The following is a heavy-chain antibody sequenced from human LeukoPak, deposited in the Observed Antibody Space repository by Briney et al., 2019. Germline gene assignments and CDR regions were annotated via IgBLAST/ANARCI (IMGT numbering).Heavy chain of an antibody. V-gene: IGHV4-61*05. CDR2: IYYSGST. CDR1: GGSISSSSYY. CDR3: ARSGGQQLPFDY. J-gene: IGHJ4*02. Sequence: PSETLSLTCTVSGGSISSSSYYWGWIRQPPGKGLEWIGYIYYSGSTNYNPSLKSRVTISVDTSKNQFSLKLSSVTAADTAVYYCARSGGQQLPFDYWGQGTLVTVSS. D-gene: IGHD6-13*01.